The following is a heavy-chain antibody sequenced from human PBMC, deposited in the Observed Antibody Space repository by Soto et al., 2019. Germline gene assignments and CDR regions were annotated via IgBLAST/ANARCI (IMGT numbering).Heavy chain of an antibody. Sequence: SETLSLTCTVSGGSISSNYWTWIRQPPGKGLEWIGYVYNSGSTNYNPSLKSRVTISEDTSKNQFSLKVNSMTAADTAVYYCARYRREAVAGYTLDNWGQGILVTVS. D-gene: IGHD6-13*01. CDR1: GGSISSNY. CDR3: ARYRREAVAGYTLDN. V-gene: IGHV4-59*01. J-gene: IGHJ4*02. CDR2: VYNSGST.